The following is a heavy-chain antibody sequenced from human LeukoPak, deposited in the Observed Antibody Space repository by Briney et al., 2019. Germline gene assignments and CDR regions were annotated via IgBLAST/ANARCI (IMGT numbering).Heavy chain of an antibody. Sequence: PGGSLRLSCSASGFTFSSYAMHWVRQAPGKGLEYVSAISSNGGSTYYADSVKGRFTISRDNAKNTLYLQMNSLRAEDTAVYYCARGGNYPFDYWGQGTLVTVSS. V-gene: IGHV3-64*04. D-gene: IGHD1-7*01. CDR3: ARGGNYPFDY. CDR1: GFTFSSYA. CDR2: ISSNGGST. J-gene: IGHJ4*02.